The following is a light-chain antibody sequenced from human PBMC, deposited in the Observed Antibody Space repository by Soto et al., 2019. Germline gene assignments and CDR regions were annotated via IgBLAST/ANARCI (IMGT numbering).Light chain of an antibody. V-gene: IGLV2-14*01. CDR1: SSDVGGYDY. J-gene: IGLJ1*01. Sequence: QSALTQPASVSGSPGQSITISCIGTSSDVGGYDYVSWYQQHPGKAPKVMIYDVSNRPSGVSNRFSGSKSGNTASLTISGLQAEDEADYYCSSYTSSSTGVFGTGTKLTVL. CDR2: DVS. CDR3: SSYTSSSTGV.